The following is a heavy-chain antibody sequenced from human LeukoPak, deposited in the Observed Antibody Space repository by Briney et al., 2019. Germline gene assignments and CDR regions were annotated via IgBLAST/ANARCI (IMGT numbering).Heavy chain of an antibody. J-gene: IGHJ6*03. V-gene: IGHV3-21*01. Sequence: PGGSLRLSCAASGFTFSSYSMNWVRQAPGKGLECVSSISSSSSYIYYADSVKGRFTISRDNAKNSLYLQMNSLRAEDTAVYYCAREDYYDSSGYYYYMDVWGKGTTVTVSS. CDR1: GFTFSSYS. CDR3: AREDYYDSSGYYYYMDV. CDR2: ISSSSSYI. D-gene: IGHD3-22*01.